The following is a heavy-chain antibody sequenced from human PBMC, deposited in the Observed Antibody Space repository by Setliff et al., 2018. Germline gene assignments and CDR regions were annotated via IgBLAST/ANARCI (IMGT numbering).Heavy chain of an antibody. Sequence: SETLSLTCAVYGGSFSGYYWSWIRQPPGKGLGWIGEINHSGSTNYNPSLKSRVTISVDTSKDQFSLKLSSVTAADTAVYYCARGFSGGSYDAFDIWGQGTMVTVSS. CDR2: INHSGST. V-gene: IGHV4-34*01. J-gene: IGHJ3*02. CDR1: GGSFSGYY. D-gene: IGHD2-15*01. CDR3: ARGFSGGSYDAFDI.